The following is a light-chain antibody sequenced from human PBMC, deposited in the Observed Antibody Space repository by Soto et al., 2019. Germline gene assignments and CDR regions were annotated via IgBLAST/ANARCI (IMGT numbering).Light chain of an antibody. CDR3: LQDHNYPLT. Sequence: AIQMAQSPSTLSASVGDRVTITSRASQGIGNDVGWYQQKPGKAPKLLLYAATTLQSGVPSRFSGTRSGTDFTLTISSLQPEDFATYYCLQDHNYPLTFGGGTKVEIK. CDR2: AAT. CDR1: QGIGND. J-gene: IGKJ4*01. V-gene: IGKV1-6*02.